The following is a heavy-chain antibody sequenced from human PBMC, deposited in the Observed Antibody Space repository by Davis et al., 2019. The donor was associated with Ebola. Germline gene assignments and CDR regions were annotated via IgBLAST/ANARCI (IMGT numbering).Heavy chain of an antibody. V-gene: IGHV4-34*01. D-gene: IGHD3-3*01. CDR2: INHSGST. Sequence: PSETLSLTCAVYGGSFSGYYWSWIRQPPGKGLEWIGEINHSGSTNYNPSLKSRVTISVDTSKNQFSLKLSSVTAADTAVYYCARGYYDFWSGSYYYYYYGMDVWGQGTTVTVSS. J-gene: IGHJ6*02. CDR1: GGSFSGYY. CDR3: ARGYYDFWSGSYYYYYYGMDV.